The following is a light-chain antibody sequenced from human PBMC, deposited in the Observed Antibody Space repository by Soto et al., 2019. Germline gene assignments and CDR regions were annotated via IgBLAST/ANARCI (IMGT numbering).Light chain of an antibody. CDR1: QTVSYN. CDR3: QQYNNWWT. J-gene: IGKJ1*01. Sequence: EIIMTQSPATLSVSPGESATLSCRASQTVSYNLAWYQQKPGQAPRLLIHGASTRATGIPARFRGSGSGTEFTLTISSLQSEDFAVYYCQQYNNWWTFCQGTKVEI. CDR2: GAS. V-gene: IGKV3-15*01.